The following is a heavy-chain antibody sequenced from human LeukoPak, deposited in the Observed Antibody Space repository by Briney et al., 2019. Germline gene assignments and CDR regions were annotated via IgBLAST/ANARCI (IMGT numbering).Heavy chain of an antibody. CDR2: IWYDGSNK. V-gene: IGHV3-33*01. CDR1: GFTFSSYG. J-gene: IGHJ3*02. Sequence: GGSLRLSCAASGFTFSSYGMHWVRQAPGKGLEWVAVIWYDGSNKYYADSVKGRFTISRDNSKNTLYLQMNSLRAEDTAVYYCARDSGWVGAQPDAFDIWGQGTMVTVSS. CDR3: ARDSGWVGAQPDAFDI. D-gene: IGHD1-26*01.